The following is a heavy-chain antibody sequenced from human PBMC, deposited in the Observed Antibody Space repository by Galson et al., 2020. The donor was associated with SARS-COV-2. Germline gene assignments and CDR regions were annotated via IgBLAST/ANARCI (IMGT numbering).Heavy chain of an antibody. D-gene: IGHD3-16*01. CDR1: GGSFSGYY. Sequence: QWVSTQRQDSQTLSLTCAVYGGSFSGYYWSWIRQPPGKGLEWIGEINHSGSTNYNPSLKSRVTISVDTSKNQFSLKLSSVTAADTAVYYCARGVWGDYPDYWGQGTLVTVSS. CDR2: INHSGST. J-gene: IGHJ4*02. CDR3: ARGVWGDYPDY. V-gene: IGHV4-34*01.